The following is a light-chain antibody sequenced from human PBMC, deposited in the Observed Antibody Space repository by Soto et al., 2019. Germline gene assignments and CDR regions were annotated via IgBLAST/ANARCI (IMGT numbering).Light chain of an antibody. CDR3: QQYDSYPRT. J-gene: IGKJ1*01. V-gene: IGKV1-5*03. CDR1: QSISNW. Sequence: DIQMTQSHSTLSASVGDRVTITCRASQSISNWLAWYQQKPGKAPKLLIYNASNLESGVPSRFGGSGSGTDFTLTISSLQPDDFAAYYCQQYDSYPRTFGQGTKVEIK. CDR2: NAS.